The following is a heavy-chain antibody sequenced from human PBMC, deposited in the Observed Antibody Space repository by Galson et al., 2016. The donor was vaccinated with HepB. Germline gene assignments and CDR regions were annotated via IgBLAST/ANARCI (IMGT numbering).Heavy chain of an antibody. J-gene: IGHJ4*02. Sequence: SLRLSCAASGFTFSNYYMTWIRQAPGKGLERISYISNSGSYTNYADSVKGRFTISRDNAKNSLYLQMNSLRAEDTAVYYCARDAVGSQNDFDYWGQGTLVTVSS. CDR3: ARDAVGSQNDFDY. D-gene: IGHD1-1*01. CDR1: GFTFSNYY. V-gene: IGHV3-11*06. CDR2: ISNSGSYT.